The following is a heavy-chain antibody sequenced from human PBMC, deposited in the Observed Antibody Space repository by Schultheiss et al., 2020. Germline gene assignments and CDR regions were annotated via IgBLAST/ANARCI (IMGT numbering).Heavy chain of an antibody. Sequence: GGSLRLSCTASGFTFGDYAMTWVRQAPGKGLEWVSVIYPNGDTYYADSVKGRFTLSRDNSKNTVFLQMKSLTAEDTAMYYCARDGQGDGRNLPYGGMDVWGQGTMVTVSS. D-gene: IGHD3-16*01. CDR1: GFTFGDYA. J-gene: IGHJ6*02. V-gene: IGHV3-53*01. CDR3: ARDGQGDGRNLPYGGMDV. CDR2: IYPNGDT.